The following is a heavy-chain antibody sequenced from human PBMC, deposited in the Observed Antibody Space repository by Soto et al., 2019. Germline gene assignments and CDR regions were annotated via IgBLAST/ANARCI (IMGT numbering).Heavy chain of an antibody. D-gene: IGHD6-19*01. V-gene: IGHV3-9*01. CDR2: ISWNSGSI. CDR1: GFTFDDYA. Sequence: PGGSLRLSCAASGFTFDDYAMHWVRQAPGKGLEWVSGISWNSGSIGYADSVKGRFTISRDNAKNSLYLQTNSLRAEDTALYYCAKDMGPAVAGWGGAFDIWGQGTMVTVSS. CDR3: AKDMGPAVAGWGGAFDI. J-gene: IGHJ3*02.